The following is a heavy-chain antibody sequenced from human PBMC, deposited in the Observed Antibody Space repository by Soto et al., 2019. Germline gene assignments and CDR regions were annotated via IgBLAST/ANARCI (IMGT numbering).Heavy chain of an antibody. CDR1: GGSISSYY. CDR2: IYYSGST. Sequence: PSETLSLTCTVSGGSISSYYWSWIRQPPGKGLEWIGYIYYSGSTNYNPSLKSRVTISVDTSKNQFSLKLSSVTAADTAVYYCARDHPYDILTGYSYYYYMAVWGKGTTVTVSS. CDR3: ARDHPYDILTGYSYYYYMAV. V-gene: IGHV4-59*01. D-gene: IGHD3-9*01. J-gene: IGHJ6*03.